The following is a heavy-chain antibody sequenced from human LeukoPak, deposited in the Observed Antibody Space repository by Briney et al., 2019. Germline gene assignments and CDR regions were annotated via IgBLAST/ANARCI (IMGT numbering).Heavy chain of an antibody. CDR3: AXATWELPRDDAFDI. CDR1: GFTLSSYS. J-gene: IGHJ3*02. Sequence: GGSLRLSCAASGFTLSSYSMNWVRQAPGKGLEWVSYISRRSSTIYYADSVKGRFTISRENAKNSVYLQMNSLRAEDTAVYDCAXATWELPRDDAFDIWGQGTMVTVSS. D-gene: IGHD1-26*01. V-gene: IGHV3-48*01. CDR2: ISRRSSTI.